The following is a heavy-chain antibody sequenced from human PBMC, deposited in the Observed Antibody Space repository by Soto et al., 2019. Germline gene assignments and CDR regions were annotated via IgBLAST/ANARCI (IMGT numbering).Heavy chain of an antibody. CDR1: GGTFSSYA. CDR3: ARCRADVLRYFDWSPYYFDY. Sequence: SVKVSCKASGGTFSSYAISWVRQAPGQGLEWMGGIIPIFGTANYAQKFQGRVTITADESTSTAYMELSSLRSEDTAVYYCARCRADVLRYFDWSPYYFDYWGQGTLVTVSS. J-gene: IGHJ4*02. D-gene: IGHD3-9*01. CDR2: IIPIFGTA. V-gene: IGHV1-69*13.